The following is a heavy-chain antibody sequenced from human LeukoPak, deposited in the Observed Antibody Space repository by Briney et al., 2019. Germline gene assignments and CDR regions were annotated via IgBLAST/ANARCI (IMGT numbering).Heavy chain of an antibody. CDR2: MNPNSGNT. J-gene: IGHJ5*02. Sequence: ASVKVSCKASGYTFTSYDINWVRQATGRGLEWMGWMNPNSGNTGYAQKFQGRVTMTRNTSISTAYMELSSLRSEDTAVYYCARMAGIYYYDSSGSPFDPWGQGTLVTVSS. CDR1: GYTFTSYD. V-gene: IGHV1-8*01. CDR3: ARMAGIYYYDSSGSPFDP. D-gene: IGHD3-22*01.